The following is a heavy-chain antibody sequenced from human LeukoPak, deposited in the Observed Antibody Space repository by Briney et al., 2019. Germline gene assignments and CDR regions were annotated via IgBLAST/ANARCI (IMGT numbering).Heavy chain of an antibody. Sequence: PSETPSLTCTVSGGSISSSSYYWGWIRQPPGKGLEWIGSIYYSGSTYYNPSLKSRVTISVDTSKNQFSLKLSSVTAADTAVYYCARGSGYYGFDYWGQGTLVTVSS. D-gene: IGHD3-22*01. V-gene: IGHV4-39*07. CDR3: ARGSGYYGFDY. J-gene: IGHJ4*02. CDR2: IYYSGST. CDR1: GGSISSSSYY.